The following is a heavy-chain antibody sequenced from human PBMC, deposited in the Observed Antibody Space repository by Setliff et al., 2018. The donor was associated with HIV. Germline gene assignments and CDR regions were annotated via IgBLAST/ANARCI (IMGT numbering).Heavy chain of an antibody. CDR1: GDSISNGNFY. CDR3: ARRRVDAAKAAFDY. V-gene: IGHV4-61*09. D-gene: IGHD5-18*01. Sequence: SETLSLTCTVSGDSISNGNFYWSWIRQSAGKGLGWFGHIYRTGSANYNPSLKSRLTISVDTSKNQFSLNLSSVTAADTAVYYCARRRVDAAKAAFDYWGQGTLVTVSS. CDR2: IYRTGSA. J-gene: IGHJ4*02.